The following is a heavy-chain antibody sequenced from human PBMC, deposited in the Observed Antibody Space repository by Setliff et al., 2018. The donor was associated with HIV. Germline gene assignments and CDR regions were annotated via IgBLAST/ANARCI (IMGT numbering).Heavy chain of an antibody. V-gene: IGHV4-34*01. CDR3: ARWRDNWNSGFDY. CDR1: GGSFRGYY. CDR2: INHSGST. J-gene: IGHJ4*02. D-gene: IGHD1-7*01. Sequence: LSLTCAVYGGSFRGYYWSWIRQPPGKGLEWIGEINHSGSTNYNPSLKSRVTISVDTSKKQFSLKLSSVTAADTAVYYCARWRDNWNSGFDYWGQGTLVTVSS.